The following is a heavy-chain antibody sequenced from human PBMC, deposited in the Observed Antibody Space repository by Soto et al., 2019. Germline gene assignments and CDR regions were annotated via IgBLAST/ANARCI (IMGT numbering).Heavy chain of an antibody. J-gene: IGHJ4*02. CDR1: GGSISSGGYY. V-gene: IGHV4-31*03. D-gene: IGHD2-15*01. Sequence: QLQLQESGPGLVKPSQTLSLTCTVSGGSISSGGYYWSWIRQHPGKGLEWIGYIYYSGSTYYNPSLKSRVTISVDTSKNQFSLKLSSVTAADTAVYYCATGCSGGSCYRKSGFDYWGQGTLVTVSS. CDR2: IYYSGST. CDR3: ATGCSGGSCYRKSGFDY.